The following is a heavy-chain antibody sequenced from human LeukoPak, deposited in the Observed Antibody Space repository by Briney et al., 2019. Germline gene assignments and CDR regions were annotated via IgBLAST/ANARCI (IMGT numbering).Heavy chain of an antibody. CDR2: VYQSGGT. J-gene: IGHJ4*02. V-gene: IGHV4-38-2*02. Sequence: PSETLSLTCTVSGYSISSGYYWGWIRQPPGKGLEWIGSVYQSGGTFYNPSLKSRATISVDTSKNQFSLRLTSVTAADTAVYYCAREAAAGTDYWGQGTLVTVSS. CDR1: GYSISSGYY. D-gene: IGHD6-13*01. CDR3: AREAAAGTDY.